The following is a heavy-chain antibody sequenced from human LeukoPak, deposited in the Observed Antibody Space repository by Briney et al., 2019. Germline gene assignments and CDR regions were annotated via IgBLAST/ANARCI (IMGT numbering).Heavy chain of an antibody. CDR1: GYTFISYG. CDR3: ARGYYDSSGYYSDLDY. D-gene: IGHD3-22*01. V-gene: IGHV1-69*05. J-gene: IGHJ4*02. Sequence: EASVKVSCKASGYTFISYGISWVRQAPGQGLESMGWIIPIFGTANYAQKFQGRVTITTDESTSTAYMELSSLRSEDTAVYYCARGYYDSSGYYSDLDYWGQGTLVTVSS. CDR2: IIPIFGTA.